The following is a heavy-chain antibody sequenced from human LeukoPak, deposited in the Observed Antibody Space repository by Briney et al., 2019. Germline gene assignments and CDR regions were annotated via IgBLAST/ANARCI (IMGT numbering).Heavy chain of an antibody. CDR2: ISSSSGSTI. Sequence: PGGSLRLSCAASGFTFSDYYMSWIRQAPGKGLEWISYISSSSGSTIFYADSVKGRFTISRDNAKKSVYLQMNSLRDEDTAVYFCAKGVKMVFNDWGQGTLVTVSS. V-gene: IGHV3-11*04. D-gene: IGHD2-8*01. CDR1: GFTFSDYY. CDR3: AKGVKMVFND. J-gene: IGHJ4*02.